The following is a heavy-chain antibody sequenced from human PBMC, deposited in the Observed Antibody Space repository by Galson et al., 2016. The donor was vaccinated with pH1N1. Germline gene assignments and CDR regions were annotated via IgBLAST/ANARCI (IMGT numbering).Heavy chain of an antibody. V-gene: IGHV1-69*13. CDR3: ARSPGYMVTALDN. CDR2: IIGMFAKT. D-gene: IGHD2-21*02. Sequence: VKVSCKASGGTFSSFGISWVRQAPGQGLEWMGGIIGMFAKTNYAQKFQGRVTITADESTSTAYMDLSSLTSEDTAVYYCARSPGYMVTALDNWGHGTLVTVSS. J-gene: IGHJ4*01. CDR1: GGTFSSFG.